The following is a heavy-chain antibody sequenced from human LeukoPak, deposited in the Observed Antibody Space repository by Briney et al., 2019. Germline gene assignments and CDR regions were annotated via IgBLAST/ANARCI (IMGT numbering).Heavy chain of an antibody. Sequence: GGSLRLSCAASGFTFSSYEMNWVRQAPGKGLEWVSYISESGSTIYYADSVKGRFTISRDSAKNSLYLQMNSLRAEDTALYYCAREGSSGFQRDDALDMWGQATMVTVSS. CDR1: GFTFSSYE. V-gene: IGHV3-48*03. D-gene: IGHD6-19*01. CDR3: AREGSSGFQRDDALDM. J-gene: IGHJ3*02. CDR2: ISESGSTI.